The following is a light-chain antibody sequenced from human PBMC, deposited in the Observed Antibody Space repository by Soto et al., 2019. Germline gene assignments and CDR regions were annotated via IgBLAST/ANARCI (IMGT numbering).Light chain of an antibody. J-gene: IGKJ2*01. Sequence: PSSLSASVGDRVTITCRASQSISSYLNWYQQKPGKAPKLLIYAASSLQSGVPSRFSGSGSGTDFTLTISSLQPEDFATYYCQQSYSTPPYTFGKGTKVDIK. CDR3: QQSYSTPPYT. CDR2: AAS. V-gene: IGKV1-39*01. CDR1: QSISSY.